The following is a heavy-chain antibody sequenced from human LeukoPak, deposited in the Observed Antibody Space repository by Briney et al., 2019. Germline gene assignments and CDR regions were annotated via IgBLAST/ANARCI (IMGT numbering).Heavy chain of an antibody. CDR2: IYYSGST. J-gene: IGHJ3*02. D-gene: IGHD5-12*01. Sequence: PSETLSLTCTVSGGSISSSNYYWGWIRQPPGKGLEWIGNIYYSGSTYYNPSLKSRVTISVDTSKNQFSLKLSSVTAADTAVYYCARPHSGYDTDAFDIWGQGTMVTVSS. CDR3: ARPHSGYDTDAFDI. CDR1: GGSISSSNYY. V-gene: IGHV4-39*01.